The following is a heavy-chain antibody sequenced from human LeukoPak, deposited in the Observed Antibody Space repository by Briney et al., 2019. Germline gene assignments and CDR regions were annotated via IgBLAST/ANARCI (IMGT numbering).Heavy chain of an antibody. J-gene: IGHJ6*03. CDR2: IYYSGST. V-gene: IGHV4-30-4*07. CDR1: GGSISSGGYS. CDR3: ARKTTVTNRYYYYYYMDV. D-gene: IGHD4-17*01. Sequence: SETLSLTCAVSGGSISSGGYSWSWIRQPPGRGLEWIVYIYYSGSTYYNPSLKSRVTISVDTSKHQFSLKLSSVTAADTAVYYCARKTTVTNRYYYYYYMDVWGKGTTVTVSS.